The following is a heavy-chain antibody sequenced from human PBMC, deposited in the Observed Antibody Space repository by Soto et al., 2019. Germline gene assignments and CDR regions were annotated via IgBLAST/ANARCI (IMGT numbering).Heavy chain of an antibody. D-gene: IGHD2-21*02. V-gene: IGHV2-5*02. J-gene: IGHJ6*02. CDR2: IYCDDDK. CDR1: GFSLSTTGVG. CDR3: VQSRCGGDCLQSYSSHSYYGLDV. Sequence: QITLKESGPTLVKPTQTLTLTCTFSGFSLSTTGVGVGWIRQPPGKALEWLALIYCDDDKRYNPSLNSRLTITKDTSKNQVVLAMTTMDPVDTATYYCVQSRCGGDCLQSYSSHSYYGLDVWGQGTTVTVSS.